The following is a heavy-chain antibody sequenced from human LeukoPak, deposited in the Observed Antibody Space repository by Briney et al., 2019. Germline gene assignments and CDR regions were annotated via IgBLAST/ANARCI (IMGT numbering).Heavy chain of an antibody. CDR3: ARRGRHSQFDY. D-gene: IGHD2-15*01. Sequence: KPSETLSLTCTVSGDSISGYYWSWIRQPPGKGLECIGYIHYTGITKYNPSLKSRVTISVDTSKNQFSLKLSSVTAADTAVYYCARRGRHSQFDYWGQGTLVTVSS. J-gene: IGHJ4*02. CDR1: GDSISGYY. V-gene: IGHV4-59*08. CDR2: IHYTGIT.